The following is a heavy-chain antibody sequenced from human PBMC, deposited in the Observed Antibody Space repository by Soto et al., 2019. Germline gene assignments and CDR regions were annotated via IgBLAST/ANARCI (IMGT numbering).Heavy chain of an antibody. CDR2: ISSSSSYI. D-gene: IGHD5-18*01. CDR3: ARDRPWGDTATPAGMDV. Sequence: GESLKISCAASGFTFSSYSMNWVRQAPGKGLEWVSSISSSSSYIYYADSVKGRFTISRDNAKNSLYLQMNSLRAEDTAVYYCARDRPWGDTATPAGMDVWGQGTTVTVSS. CDR1: GFTFSSYS. V-gene: IGHV3-21*01. J-gene: IGHJ6*02.